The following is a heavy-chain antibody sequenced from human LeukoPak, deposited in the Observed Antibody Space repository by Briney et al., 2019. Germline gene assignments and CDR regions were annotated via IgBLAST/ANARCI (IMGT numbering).Heavy chain of an antibody. CDR2: IIPIFGTA. Sequence: RASVKVSCKPSGGTFSSYAISWVRQAPGQGLEWMGGIIPIFGTANYAQKFQGRVTITADESTSTAYMELSSLRSDDTAVYYCAREYGDYYYYYYYMDVWGKGTTVTVSS. J-gene: IGHJ6*03. CDR3: AREYGDYYYYYYYMDV. V-gene: IGHV1-69*13. D-gene: IGHD4-17*01. CDR1: GGTFSSYA.